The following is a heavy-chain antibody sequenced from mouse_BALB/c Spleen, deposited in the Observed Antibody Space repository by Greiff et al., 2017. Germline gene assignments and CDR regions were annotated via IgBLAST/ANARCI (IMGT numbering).Heavy chain of an antibody. V-gene: IGHV5-12-1*01. CDR2: ISSGGGST. Sequence: EVQLVESGGGLVKPGGSLKLSCAASGFAFSSYDMSWVRQTPEKRLEWVAYISSGGGSTYYPDTVKGRFTISRDNAKNTLYLQMSSLKSEDTAMYYRAKYGNYVDVYYFDYWGQGTTLTVSS. CDR1: GFAFSSYD. CDR3: AKYGNYVDVYYFDY. D-gene: IGHD2-10*02. J-gene: IGHJ2*01.